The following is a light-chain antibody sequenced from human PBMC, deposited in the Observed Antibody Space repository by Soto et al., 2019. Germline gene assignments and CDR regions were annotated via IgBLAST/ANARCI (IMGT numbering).Light chain of an antibody. J-gene: IGLJ3*02. Sequence: QPVLTQSSSASASLGSSVKLTCTLSSGHSSYTIAWHHQQQPGKAPRYLMKVENSGNYNKGSGVPDRFSGSSSGADRYLTISNLQSEDEADYYCETWDSDTRVFGGGTKLTVL. CDR1: SGHSSYT. CDR2: VENSGNY. CDR3: ETWDSDTRV. V-gene: IGLV4-60*03.